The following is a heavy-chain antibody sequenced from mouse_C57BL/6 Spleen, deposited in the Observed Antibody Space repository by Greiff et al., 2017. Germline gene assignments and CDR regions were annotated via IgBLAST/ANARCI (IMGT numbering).Heavy chain of an antibody. V-gene: IGHV5-9-1*02. D-gene: IGHD2-10*02. CDR1: GFTFSSYA. Sequence: EVKLVESGEGLVKPGGSLKLSCAASGFTFSSYAMSWVRQTPEKGLEWVAYISSGGDYIYYADTVEGRFTISRDNARNTLYLQMSNLKSEDTAMYYCTRDPLYGNCEGYAMDYWGQGTSVTVSS. CDR3: TRDPLYGNCEGYAMDY. J-gene: IGHJ4*01. CDR2: ISSGGDYI.